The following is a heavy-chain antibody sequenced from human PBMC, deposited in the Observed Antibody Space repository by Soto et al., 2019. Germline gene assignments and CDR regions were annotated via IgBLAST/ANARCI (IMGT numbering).Heavy chain of an antibody. V-gene: IGHV3-23*01. CDR3: ARAKAVVIAALDI. D-gene: IGHD2-21*01. CDR2: VSDNGCSRGGT. CDR1: VFMFSNSA. J-gene: IGHJ3*02. Sequence: GALRLSCKASVFMFSNSAMTWVRQGPGQGLQWVASVSDNGCSRGGTYYADSVKGRFTISRDNSKNTLYLQLDSLTGADTAVYYCARAKAVVIAALDIWGQGTMVTVSS.